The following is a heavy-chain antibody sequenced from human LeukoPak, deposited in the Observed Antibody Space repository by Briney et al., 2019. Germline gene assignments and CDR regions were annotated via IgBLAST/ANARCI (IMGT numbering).Heavy chain of an antibody. CDR3: ARDLTMVRGAKYRPYNWFDP. Sequence: SASVSCTPSRGTFNNYAISCGRQTPGQGLEWMGGIIPIFGTASYAQKFQGRVTITADESTSTAYMELSSLRSEDTAMYYCARDLTMVRGAKYRPYNWFDPWGQGTLVTVSS. J-gene: IGHJ5*02. V-gene: IGHV1-69*01. CDR1: RGTFNNYA. D-gene: IGHD3-10*01. CDR2: IIPIFGTA.